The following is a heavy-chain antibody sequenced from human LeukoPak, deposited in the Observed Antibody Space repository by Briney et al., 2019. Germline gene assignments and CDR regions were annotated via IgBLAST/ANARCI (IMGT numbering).Heavy chain of an antibody. D-gene: IGHD3-10*02. CDR3: AKSVLNLKLCSDY. V-gene: IGHV3-23*01. Sequence: GGSLRLSCAVSGFTFNSYAMSWVRQAPGKGLEWVSSISGSGGGTYYADSVKGRFTISRDNSKNTLYLQMNSLRAEDTAVYYCAKSVLNLKLCSDYWGQGTLVTVSS. CDR1: GFTFNSYA. CDR2: ISGSGGGT. J-gene: IGHJ4*02.